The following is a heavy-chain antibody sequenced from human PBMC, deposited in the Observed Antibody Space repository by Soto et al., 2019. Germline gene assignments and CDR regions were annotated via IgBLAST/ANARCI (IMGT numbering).Heavy chain of an antibody. Sequence: QVQLVQSGAEVKKPGASVKVSCKASGYTFTSYYMHWVRQAPGQGLEWMGIINPSGGSTSYAQKFQGRVTMTRDTSTSTVYMELGSLRSEDTAVYYCARDSGIAVAGYWGQGTLVTVSS. J-gene: IGHJ4*02. V-gene: IGHV1-46*03. CDR3: ARDSGIAVAGY. CDR2: INPSGGST. CDR1: GYTFTSYY. D-gene: IGHD6-19*01.